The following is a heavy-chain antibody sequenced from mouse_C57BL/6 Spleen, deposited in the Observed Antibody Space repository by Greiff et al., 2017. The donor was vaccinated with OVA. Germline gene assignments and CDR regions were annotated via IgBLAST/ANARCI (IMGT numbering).Heavy chain of an antibody. V-gene: IGHV5-16*01. CDR3: ERDGGPYYGSHYFDY. Sequence: EVQLVESEGGLVQPGSSMKLSCTASGFTFSDYYMAWVRQVPEKGLEWVANINYDGSSTYYLDSLKSRFILSRDNAKNILYLQMSSLKSEDTATYYCERDGGPYYGSHYFDYWGQGTTLTVSS. CDR2: INYDGSST. D-gene: IGHD1-1*01. J-gene: IGHJ2*01. CDR1: GFTFSDYY.